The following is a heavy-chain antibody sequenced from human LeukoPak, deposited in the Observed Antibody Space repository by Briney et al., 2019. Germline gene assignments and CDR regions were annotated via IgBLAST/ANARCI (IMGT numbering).Heavy chain of an antibody. CDR2: IYYSGST. D-gene: IGHD1-20*01. Sequence: PSETLSLTCTVSGGSISSYYWSWIRQPPGKGLEWIGYIYYSGSTNYNPSLKSRVTISVDTSKNQFSLKLSSVTAADTAVYYCARNNFLRVFRPRYFDLWGRGTLVTVSS. V-gene: IGHV4-59*01. CDR1: GGSISSYY. CDR3: ARNNFLRVFRPRYFDL. J-gene: IGHJ2*01.